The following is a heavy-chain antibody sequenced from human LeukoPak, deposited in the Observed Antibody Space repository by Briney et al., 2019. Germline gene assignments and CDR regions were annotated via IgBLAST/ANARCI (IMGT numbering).Heavy chain of an antibody. J-gene: IGHJ3*02. CDR1: GGSISSYY. CDR2: IYTSGGT. CDR3: ARLGPYDSSGYLPFRSFDI. D-gene: IGHD3-22*01. V-gene: IGHV4-4*09. Sequence: SETLSLTCTVSGGSISSYYWSWIRQPPGKGLEWIGYIYTSGGTNYNPSLKSRVTISVDTSKNQFSLKLSSVTAADTAVYYCARLGPYDSSGYLPFRSFDIWGQGTMVTVSS.